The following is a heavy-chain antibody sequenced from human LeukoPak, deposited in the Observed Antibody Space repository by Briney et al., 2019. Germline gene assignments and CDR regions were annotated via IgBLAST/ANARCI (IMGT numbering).Heavy chain of an antibody. CDR3: ARGASVVAGNDNAFDI. CDR2: IRYDGSNK. CDR1: GFTFSSYG. D-gene: IGHD6-19*01. J-gene: IGHJ3*02. V-gene: IGHV3-30*02. Sequence: GGSLRLSCAASGFTFSSYGMHWVRQAPGKGLEWVAFIRYDGSNKYYADSVKGRFTISRDNSKSTLYLQMNSLRAEDTAVYYCARGASVVAGNDNAFDIWGQGTMVTVSS.